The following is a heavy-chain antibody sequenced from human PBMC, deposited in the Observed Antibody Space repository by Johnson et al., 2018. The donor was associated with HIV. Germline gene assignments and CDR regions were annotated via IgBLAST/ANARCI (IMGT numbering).Heavy chain of an antibody. CDR3: ATIAAHGAAFDI. D-gene: IGHD6-25*01. CDR1: GFTFSSYW. CDR2: ISSSGSTI. V-gene: IGHV3-11*04. J-gene: IGHJ3*02. Sequence: VQLVESGGGLVQPGGSLRLSCAASGFTFSSYWMSWIRQAPGKGLEWVSYISSSGSTIYYADSVKGRFTISRDNAKNTLYLQMNSLRPEDTAAYYCATIAAHGAAFDIWGQGTVVTVSS.